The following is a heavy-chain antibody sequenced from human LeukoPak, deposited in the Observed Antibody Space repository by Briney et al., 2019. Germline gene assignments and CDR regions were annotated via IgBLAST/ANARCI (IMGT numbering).Heavy chain of an antibody. CDR3: ASCSYCSSTSRASFDY. D-gene: IGHD2-2*01. Sequence: GGSLRLSCAASGFTVSSNYMSWVRQAPGKGLEWVSVIYSGGSTYYADSVKGRFTITRDNSKNTLYLQMNSLRAEDTAVYYCASCSYCSSTSRASFDYWGQGTLVTVSS. J-gene: IGHJ4*02. V-gene: IGHV3-53*01. CDR2: IYSGGST. CDR1: GFTVSSNY.